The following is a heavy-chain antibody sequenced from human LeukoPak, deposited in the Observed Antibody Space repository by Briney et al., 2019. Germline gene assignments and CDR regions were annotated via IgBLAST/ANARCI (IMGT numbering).Heavy chain of an antibody. Sequence: TLSLTCTVSGGSISSGGYYWSWIRQPPGKGLEWVGYIYHSGSTYYNPSLKSRVTISVDRSKNQFSLKLSSVTAADTAVYYCARGDNWNSASDYWGQGTLVTVSS. CDR1: GGSISSGGYY. CDR3: ARGDNWNSASDY. V-gene: IGHV4-30-2*01. CDR2: IYHSGST. D-gene: IGHD1-7*01. J-gene: IGHJ4*02.